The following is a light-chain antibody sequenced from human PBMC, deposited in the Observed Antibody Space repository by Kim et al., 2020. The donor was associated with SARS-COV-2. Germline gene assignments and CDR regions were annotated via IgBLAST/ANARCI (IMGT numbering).Light chain of an antibody. CDR3: QSYDSSNWV. V-gene: IGLV6-57*02. Sequence: TLTTSCPGGSGPIASNDVQWYHRRPGRAPTAVFYADNQRPSGVPDRFSGSIDSSSNSSSLTISGRRTEDEAVYSCQSYDSSNWVFGGGTQLTFL. CDR1: SGPIASND. CDR2: ADN. J-gene: IGLJ3*02.